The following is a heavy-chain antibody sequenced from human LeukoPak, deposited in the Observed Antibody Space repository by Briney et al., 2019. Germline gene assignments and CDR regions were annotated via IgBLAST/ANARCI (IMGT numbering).Heavy chain of an antibody. Sequence: GGSPRLSCAASGLTGSHNYVSWVRQAPGKGLEWVSAIHTSGDTCYADSVKGRFTISRDTSKNTLYLQINSLRVEDTAVYYCIVFGDSNHWGQGTLVTVSS. CDR3: IVFGDSNH. V-gene: IGHV3-53*01. D-gene: IGHD4-17*01. CDR1: GLTGSHNY. J-gene: IGHJ5*02. CDR2: IHTSGDT.